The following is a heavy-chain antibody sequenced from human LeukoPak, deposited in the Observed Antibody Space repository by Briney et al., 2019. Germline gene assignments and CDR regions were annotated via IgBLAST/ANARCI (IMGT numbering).Heavy chain of an antibody. Sequence: SETLSLTCTVSGGSINSYYWSWIRQPPGKGLEWIGYIYYTGSTEYHPSLKSRVTISLDTSKNQFSLKLTSVTASDTDVYHCARVYQSAEYYFDYWGQGNLVSVSS. CDR2: IYYTGST. CDR1: GGSINSYY. D-gene: IGHD2-2*01. J-gene: IGHJ4*02. CDR3: ARVYQSAEYYFDY. V-gene: IGHV4-59*01.